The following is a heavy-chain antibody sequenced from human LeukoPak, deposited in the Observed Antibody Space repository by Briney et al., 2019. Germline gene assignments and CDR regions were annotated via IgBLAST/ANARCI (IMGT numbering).Heavy chain of an antibody. D-gene: IGHD4-23*01. J-gene: IGHJ4*02. CDR2: IYYSGST. Sequence: PSETLSLTCTVSGGSISSYYWSWIRQPPGKGLEWIGYIYYSGSTNYNPSLKRRVTISVDTSKNQFSLKLSSVTAADTAVYYCARRGGHGGSFDYWGQGTLVTVSS. V-gene: IGHV4-59*08. CDR3: ARRGGHGGSFDY. CDR1: GGSISSYY.